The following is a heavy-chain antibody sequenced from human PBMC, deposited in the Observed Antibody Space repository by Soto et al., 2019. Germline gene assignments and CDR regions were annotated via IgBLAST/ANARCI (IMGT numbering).Heavy chain of an antibody. J-gene: IGHJ1*01. Sequence: QVQLVQSGAEVKKPGASVKVSCKASGYTFTTYGINWVRQAPGQGLEWMGWISAFNGNTNYAQKLQGRVTMTTDTSTSTAYMELRSLRSDDTAVYYCARDLYSSGFPDYFQHWGQGTLVTVSS. CDR2: ISAFNGNT. CDR1: GYTFTTYG. D-gene: IGHD6-19*01. V-gene: IGHV1-18*01. CDR3: ARDLYSSGFPDYFQH.